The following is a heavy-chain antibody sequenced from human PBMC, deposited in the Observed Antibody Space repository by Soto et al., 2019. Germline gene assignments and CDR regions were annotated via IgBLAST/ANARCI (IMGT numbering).Heavy chain of an antibody. J-gene: IGHJ4*02. CDR1: GFTVSSNY. D-gene: IGHD1-26*01. V-gene: IGHV3-66*01. Sequence: EVQLVESGGGLVQPGGSLRLSCAASGFTVSSNYMSWVRQAPGKGLEWVSVIYSGGNTYYADSVKGRFTISRDNSKNTRYRQMNSLRAEDTAVYYCARDLGGTYRGYFDSWGQGTLVTVSS. CDR3: ARDLGGTYRGYFDS. CDR2: IYSGGNT.